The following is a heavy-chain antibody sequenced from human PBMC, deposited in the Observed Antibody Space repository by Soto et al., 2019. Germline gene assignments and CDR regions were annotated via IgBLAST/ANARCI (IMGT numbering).Heavy chain of an antibody. V-gene: IGHV3-64D*06. CDR2: VRGNGDPP. D-gene: IGHD2-15*01. Sequence: SGGSLRLSCSTSGFTFSSYAMRWVRQSPGKGLEYISGVRGNGDPPFYADSVKGRFTISRDNSKNTVYLQMSSLSADDAAVYYCVKSRGGNNFDFFDWGQGTLVTVSS. CDR1: GFTFSSYA. CDR3: VKSRGGNNFDFFD. J-gene: IGHJ4*02.